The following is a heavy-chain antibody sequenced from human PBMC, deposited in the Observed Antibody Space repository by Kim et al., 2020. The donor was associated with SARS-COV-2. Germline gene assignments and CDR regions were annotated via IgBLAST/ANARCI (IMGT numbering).Heavy chain of an antibody. D-gene: IGHD2-8*02. Sequence: GGSLRLSCAASGFTFSRYDMHWVRQAPGKGLEWVSAIGNVGDRYYPGSVEGRFTISRDNAKNSLYLQMNSLRVGDTAVYYCARDSHAGAGSMDVWGQGTTVIVSS. J-gene: IGHJ6*02. CDR2: IGNVGDR. CDR3: ARDSHAGAGSMDV. CDR1: GFTFSRYD. V-gene: IGHV3-13*01.